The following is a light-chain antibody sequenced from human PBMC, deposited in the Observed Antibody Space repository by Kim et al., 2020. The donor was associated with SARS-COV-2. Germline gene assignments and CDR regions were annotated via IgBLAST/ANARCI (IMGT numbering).Light chain of an antibody. CDR3: QQYFATPYT. Sequence: ATINCKSSQNIFYIANNKNFLTWYQQKPGQPPKVLIYWASIRESGVPDRFSGSGSATDFTLTISSLQAEDVAVYYCQQYFATPYTFGQGTKLEI. CDR1: QNIFYIANNKNF. J-gene: IGKJ2*01. CDR2: WAS. V-gene: IGKV4-1*01.